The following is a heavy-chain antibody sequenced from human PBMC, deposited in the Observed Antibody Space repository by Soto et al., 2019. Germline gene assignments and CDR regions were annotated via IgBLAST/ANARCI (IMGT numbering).Heavy chain of an antibody. V-gene: IGHV3-21*01. J-gene: IGHJ4*02. CDR3: AREDYAGASPRFDY. CDR1: GFIFSSYT. Sequence: EVQLVESGGGLVKPGGSLRLSCAASGFIFSSYTMTWVRQAPGKGLEWVSSISSSSSNIEYADSVKGRFSVSRDNANNSLFLQRNSLRAEDTAVYYCAREDYAGASPRFDYWGLGALVTVAS. D-gene: IGHD4-17*01. CDR2: ISSSSSNI.